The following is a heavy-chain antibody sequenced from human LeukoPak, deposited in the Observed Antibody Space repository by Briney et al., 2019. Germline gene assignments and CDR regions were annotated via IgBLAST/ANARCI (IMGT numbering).Heavy chain of an antibody. Sequence: PGGSLRLSCAASGFTLSKYGMTWVRQSPGKGLEWLSAISYSGAGTYYADSVKGWFTISRDNSKNTLYLQLNSLRAEDTAVYYCAKRDDIVGASIKRNAFDIWGRGTMVTVSS. CDR2: ISYSGAGT. J-gene: IGHJ3*02. V-gene: IGHV3-23*01. CDR3: AKRDDIVGASIKRNAFDI. CDR1: GFTLSKYG. D-gene: IGHD1-26*01.